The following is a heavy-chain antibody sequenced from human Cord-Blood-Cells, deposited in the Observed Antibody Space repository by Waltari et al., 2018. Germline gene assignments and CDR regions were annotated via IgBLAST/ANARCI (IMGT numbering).Heavy chain of an antibody. CDR1: GFTFSSYS. Sequence: EVQLVESGGGLVKPGGSLRLSCAASGFTFSSYSMNWVRQAPGKGLEWVSSISSSSYIYYADSVKGRFTISRDNAKNSLYLQMNSLRAEDTAVYYCARDKYSSSWFDYWGQGTLVTVSS. V-gene: IGHV3-21*01. CDR2: ISSSSYI. D-gene: IGHD6-13*01. J-gene: IGHJ4*02. CDR3: ARDKYSSSWFDY.